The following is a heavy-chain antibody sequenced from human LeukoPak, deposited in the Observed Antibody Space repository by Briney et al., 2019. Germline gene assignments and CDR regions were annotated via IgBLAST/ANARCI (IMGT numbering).Heavy chain of an antibody. V-gene: IGHV3-48*02. CDR2: ISSSSSTI. CDR1: GFTFSSYS. J-gene: IGHJ4*02. D-gene: IGHD3-22*01. Sequence: GGSLRLSCAASGFTFSSYSMSWVRQAPGKGLEWVSYISSSSSTIYYADSVKGRFTISRDNAKNSLYLQMNSLRDEDTAVYYCARGSYYDSSGYSSPLDYWGQGTLVTVSS. CDR3: ARGSYYDSSGYSSPLDY.